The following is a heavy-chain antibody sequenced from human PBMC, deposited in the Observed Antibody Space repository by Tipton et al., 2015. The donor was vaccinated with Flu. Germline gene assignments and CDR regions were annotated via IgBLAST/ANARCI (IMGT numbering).Heavy chain of an antibody. J-gene: IGHJ5*02. CDR2: VSRSGNT. Sequence: TLSLTCVVSGDSINSLYYWGWIRQTPGKGLEWIGSVSRSGNTDYNPSLKSRVTISIDTSKNQFFLNMKSLTAADKAVYYCVRRDYSNYVSDPKSWFDPWGQGTLVTVSS. V-gene: IGHV4-38-2*01. D-gene: IGHD4-11*01. CDR1: GDSINSLYY. CDR3: VRRDYSNYVSDPKSWFDP.